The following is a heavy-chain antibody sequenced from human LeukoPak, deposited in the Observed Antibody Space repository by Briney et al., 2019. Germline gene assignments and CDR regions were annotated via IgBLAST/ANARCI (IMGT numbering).Heavy chain of an antibody. CDR2: VSPYKGNT. J-gene: IGHJ6*03. V-gene: IGHV1-18*01. Sequence: AAVKVSHQASGYNFTSTYTFTWVRQAPGQGLEWMGWVSPYKGNTNYAQKFQGRVTFSTESSTSTAYMELRSLRSDDTATFYCASQHHFWSGQNYCYYIGLWGKGATVTVSS. CDR3: ASQHHFWSGQNYCYYIGL. CDR1: GYNFTSTYT. D-gene: IGHD3-3*02.